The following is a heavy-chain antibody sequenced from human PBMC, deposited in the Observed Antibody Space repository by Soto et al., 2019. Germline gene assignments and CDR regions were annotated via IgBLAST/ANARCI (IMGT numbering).Heavy chain of an antibody. J-gene: IGHJ5*02. CDR1: GFTFSNYA. Sequence: EVQLLESGGGLVQPGGSLRLSCAASGFTFSNYAMTWVRQAPGKGLEWVSGISSSGSSIYYADSVKGRFTISRDNSKNTLYLQMNSLRAEDTAVYYCAKGGDSSSWKNWFDPWGQGTLVTVSS. V-gene: IGHV3-23*01. CDR3: AKGGDSSSWKNWFDP. D-gene: IGHD6-13*01. CDR2: ISSSGSSI.